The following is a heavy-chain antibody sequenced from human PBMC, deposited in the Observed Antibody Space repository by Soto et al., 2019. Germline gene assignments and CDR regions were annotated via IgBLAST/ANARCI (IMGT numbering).Heavy chain of an antibody. V-gene: IGHV4-59*01. J-gene: IGHJ4*02. CDR3: ARGDCSGGSCLFDY. CDR1: GGSISSYY. Sequence: PSETLSLTCTVSGGSISSYYWSWIRQPPGKGLEWIGYIYYSGSTNYNPSLKSRVTISVDTSKNQFSLKLSSVTAADTAVYYCARGDCSGGSCLFDYWGQGTLVTVSS. CDR2: IYYSGST. D-gene: IGHD2-15*01.